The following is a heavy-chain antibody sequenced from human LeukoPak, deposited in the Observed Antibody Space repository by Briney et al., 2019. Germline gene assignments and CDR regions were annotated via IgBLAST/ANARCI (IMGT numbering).Heavy chain of an antibody. D-gene: IGHD5-12*01. Sequence: ASVKVSCKASGYPFSGYGIAWVRQAPGQGLEWMGWISGHNGNTNYAQKLQGRVSMTTDTSSTTAYMELRSLTSDDTALYYWARSSLGAITAGPFDYWGQGTLVTVSS. CDR1: GYPFSGYG. CDR3: ARSSLGAITAGPFDY. V-gene: IGHV1-18*01. J-gene: IGHJ4*02. CDR2: ISGHNGNT.